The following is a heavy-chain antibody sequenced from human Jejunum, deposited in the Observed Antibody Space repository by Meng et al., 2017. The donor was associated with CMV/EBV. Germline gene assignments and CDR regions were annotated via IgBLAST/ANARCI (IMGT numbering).Heavy chain of an antibody. CDR2: IYPGDSDT. Sequence: FTSYWVGCVRQMPGKGLEWMGIIYPGDSDTRYSPSFQGQVTISADKSISTAYLQWSSLKASDTAMYYCARLGELRFLEWLLPFDYWGQGTLVTVSS. V-gene: IGHV5-51*01. CDR3: ARLGELRFLEWLLPFDY. CDR1: FTSYW. J-gene: IGHJ4*02. D-gene: IGHD3-3*01.